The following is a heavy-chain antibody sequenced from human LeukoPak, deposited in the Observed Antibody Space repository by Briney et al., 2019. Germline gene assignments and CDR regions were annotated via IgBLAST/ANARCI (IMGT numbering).Heavy chain of an antibody. CDR1: GDSMSNYY. CDR3: ARDRQLERRGLDY. V-gene: IGHV4-59*01. CDR2: VYYSGST. J-gene: IGHJ4*02. D-gene: IGHD1-1*01. Sequence: PSETLSLTCTVSGDSMSNYYWSWIRQPPGKGLEWIGFVYYSGSTNYNSSLKSRVTISIDTSKNQFSLKLSSVTPADTAVYYCARDRQLERRGLDYWGQGALVTVSS.